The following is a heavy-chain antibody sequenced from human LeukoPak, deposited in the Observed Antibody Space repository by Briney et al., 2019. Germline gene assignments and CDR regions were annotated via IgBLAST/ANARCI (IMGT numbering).Heavy chain of an antibody. CDR2: ISGRSSSR. CDR1: GFTFSSYA. J-gene: IGHJ3*02. D-gene: IGHD3-10*01. V-gene: IGHV3-23*01. Sequence: GGSLRLSCAASGFTFSSYAMSWVRQAPGKGLEWVSAISGRSSSRYFADSVRGRFTISRDNSNNTLHLQMSSLRAEDTAVYFCARTSPMIRGPPPIDAFDIWGRGTLVTVSS. CDR3: ARTSPMIRGPPPIDAFDI.